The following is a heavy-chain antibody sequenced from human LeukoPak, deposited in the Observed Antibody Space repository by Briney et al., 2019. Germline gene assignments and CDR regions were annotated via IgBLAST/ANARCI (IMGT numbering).Heavy chain of an antibody. V-gene: IGHV3-9*01. CDR2: ISWNSGNI. CDR1: GFTFDDYA. J-gene: IGHJ4*02. CDR3: ARDPSYSSSSPYFDY. D-gene: IGHD6-6*01. Sequence: GGSLRLSCAASGFTFDDYAMHWVRQVPGKGLEWVSGISWNSGNIEYADSVKGRFTISRDDAKKSLFLQMNSLRAEDTALYYCARDPSYSSSSPYFDYWGQGVLVTVSS.